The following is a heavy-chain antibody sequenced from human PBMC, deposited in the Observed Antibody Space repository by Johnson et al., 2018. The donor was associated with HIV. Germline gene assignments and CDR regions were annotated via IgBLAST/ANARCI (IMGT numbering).Heavy chain of an antibody. V-gene: IGHV3-23*04. CDR1: GFTFSSYA. Sequence: EVQLVESGGGLVQPGRSLRLSCAASGFTFSSYAMSWVRQAPGKGLEWVSAISGSGGSTYYADSVKGRFTISRDNSKNTLYLQMNSLRAEATAVYYCARSMTTVTVAFDIWGQGTMVTVSS. CDR3: ARSMTTVTVAFDI. D-gene: IGHD4-17*01. J-gene: IGHJ3*02. CDR2: ISGSGGST.